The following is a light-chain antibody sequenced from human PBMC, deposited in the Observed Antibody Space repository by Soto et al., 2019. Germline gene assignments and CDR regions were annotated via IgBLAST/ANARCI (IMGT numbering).Light chain of an antibody. J-gene: IGKJ2*01. CDR1: QSISSD. V-gene: IGKV3-15*01. CDR3: QQYNKWPQT. Sequence: EIVMTQSPATLSVSPGERATLSCRASQSISSDVAWYQQKPGQAPRLLIYGASTTATGIPARFSGSGSGTEFTLTISSLQSEDFAVYNCQQYNKWPQTFGQGTKVDIK. CDR2: GAS.